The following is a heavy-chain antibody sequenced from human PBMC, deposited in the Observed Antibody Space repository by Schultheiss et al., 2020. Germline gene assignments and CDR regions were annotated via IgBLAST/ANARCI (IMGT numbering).Heavy chain of an antibody. CDR2: IKSKTDGGTT. Sequence: GGSLRLSCAASGFTFSNVWMSWVRQAPGKGLEWVGRIKSKTDGGTTDYAAPVKGRFTISRDNSKNTLYLQMSSLRAEDTAVYYCVYSSGWYWFGYYFDYWRYGALVSISS. V-gene: IGHV3-15*05. J-gene: IGHJ4*01. CDR1: GFTFSNVW. CDR3: VYSSGWYWFGYYFDY. D-gene: IGHD6-19*01.